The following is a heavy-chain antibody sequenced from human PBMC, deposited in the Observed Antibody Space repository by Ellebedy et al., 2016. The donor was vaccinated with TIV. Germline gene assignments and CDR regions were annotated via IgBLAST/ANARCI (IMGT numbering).Heavy chain of an antibody. CDR3: ARDLDKSSGWYGGAAY. V-gene: IGHV3-30-3*01. D-gene: IGHD6-19*01. CDR1: GFTFDSYA. CDR2: ISHDGSSQ. J-gene: IGHJ4*02. Sequence: PGGSLRLSCVASGFTFDSYAMHWVRQAPGKGLEWVGVISHDGSSQYYADSVKGRFPFSRDNSMTTVYLEMNSLRAEDTALYYCARDLDKSSGWYGGAAYWGQGTQVTVSS.